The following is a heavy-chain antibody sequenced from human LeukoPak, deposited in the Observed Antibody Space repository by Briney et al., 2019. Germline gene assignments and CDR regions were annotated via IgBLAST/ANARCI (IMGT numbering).Heavy chain of an antibody. V-gene: IGHV1-69*13. Sequence: SVKVSCKGSGGTFSSYAISWVRQAPGQGLEWMGGIIPIFGTANYAQKFQGRVTITADESTSTAYMELSSLRSEDTAVYYCARDSVVVPAAPRNDAFDIWGQGTMVTVSS. CDR2: IIPIFGTA. D-gene: IGHD2-2*01. CDR1: GGTFSSYA. CDR3: ARDSVVVPAAPRNDAFDI. J-gene: IGHJ3*02.